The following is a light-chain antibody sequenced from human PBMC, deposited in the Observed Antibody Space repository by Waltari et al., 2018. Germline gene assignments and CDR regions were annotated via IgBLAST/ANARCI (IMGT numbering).Light chain of an antibody. CDR3: QQYNNWPVT. J-gene: IGKJ4*01. Sequence: EIVMTQSPATLSVSPGERATLSCRASQSVSSNLAWYQQKPGQAPRLLLYGASPRATGIPARFSGSGSGTEFTLTISSMQSEDFAVYYCQQYNNWPVTFGGGTKVEIK. CDR2: GAS. V-gene: IGKV3-15*01. CDR1: QSVSSN.